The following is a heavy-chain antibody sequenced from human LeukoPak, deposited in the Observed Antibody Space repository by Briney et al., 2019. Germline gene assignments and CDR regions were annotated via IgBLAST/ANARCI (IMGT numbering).Heavy chain of an antibody. CDR3: ASSPIAVALPSY. D-gene: IGHD6-19*01. V-gene: IGHV3-66*01. J-gene: IGHJ4*02. Sequence: GGSLRLSCAAFGFTVSVNYMSWVRQAPGKGLEGVSVIYSGGNTYYADSVKGRFTISRDNAKKSLYLQMNSLRVEDTGVYYCASSPIAVALPSYWGQGTLVTVSS. CDR2: IYSGGNT. CDR1: GFTVSVNY.